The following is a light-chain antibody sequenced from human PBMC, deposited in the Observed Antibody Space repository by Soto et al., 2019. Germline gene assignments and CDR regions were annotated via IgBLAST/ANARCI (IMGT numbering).Light chain of an antibody. CDR2: GAS. CDR3: QQYGSSGT. CDR1: QSVSNNY. J-gene: IGKJ1*01. V-gene: IGKV3-20*01. Sequence: EIVLTHSPRTLSLSPLERATLXFMASQSVSNNYLAWYQQKPGQAPRLLIYGASNRATGIPDRFSGSGSGTDFTLTISRLEPEDFAVYYCQQYGSSGTFGQGTKVDI.